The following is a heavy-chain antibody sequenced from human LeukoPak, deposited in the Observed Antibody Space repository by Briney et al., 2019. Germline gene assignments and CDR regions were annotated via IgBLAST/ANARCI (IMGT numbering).Heavy chain of an antibody. Sequence: PGGSLRLSCVASGFTFSSYWMTWVRQAPGKGLEWVANIKTDGSLIYYVDSVKGRFTISRDNAKNSLYLQMNSLRVEDTAVYYCARRRVYDHSGTQVDYWGQGTLVTVSS. D-gene: IGHD1-26*01. V-gene: IGHV3-7*01. CDR2: IKTDGSLI. CDR1: GFTFSSYW. CDR3: ARRRVYDHSGTQVDY. J-gene: IGHJ4*02.